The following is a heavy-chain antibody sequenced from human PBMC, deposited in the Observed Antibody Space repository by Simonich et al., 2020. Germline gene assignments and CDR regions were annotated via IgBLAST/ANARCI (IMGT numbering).Heavy chain of an antibody. CDR3: ARGRANSYDYVWGSYRREMDV. V-gene: IGHV3-33*01. J-gene: IGHJ6*02. CDR2: ILYDGSNK. Sequence: GGGVVQPGRSLRLSCAASGFTFSSYGMHWVRQAPGKGLEGVAVILYDGSNKYYADSVKGRFTISRDNSKNKLYLQMNSLRAEETAVYYCARGRANSYDYVWGSYRREMDVWGQGTTVTVSS. CDR1: GFTFSSYG. D-gene: IGHD3-16*02.